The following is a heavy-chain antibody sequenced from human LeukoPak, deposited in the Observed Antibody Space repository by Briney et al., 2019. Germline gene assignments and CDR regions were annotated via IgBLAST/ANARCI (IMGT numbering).Heavy chain of an antibody. V-gene: IGHV3-7*01. Sequence: PGGSLRLSCAASGFTFSSYAMSWVRQAPGKGLEWVANINEDGSEEHYVDSVKGRFTISRDNAKNSLHLQMNSLRVEDAALYYCARAGRSPDYWGQGTRVAVSS. CDR2: INEDGSEE. CDR1: GFTFSSYA. J-gene: IGHJ4*02. CDR3: ARAGRSPDY.